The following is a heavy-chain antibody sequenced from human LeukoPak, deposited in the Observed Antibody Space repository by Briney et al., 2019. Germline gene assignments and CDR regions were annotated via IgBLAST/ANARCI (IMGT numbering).Heavy chain of an antibody. CDR3: ANLGNWNDVRDY. Sequence: GGSLRLSCAASGFTFISYAMTWVRQAPGKGLEWVSAISAGGGTILYADSVKGRFTISRDNSKNTLYLQMNSLRAEDTAVYYCANLGNWNDVRDYWGQGTLVTVSS. V-gene: IGHV3-23*01. CDR1: GFTFISYA. CDR2: ISAGGGTI. D-gene: IGHD1-20*01. J-gene: IGHJ4*02.